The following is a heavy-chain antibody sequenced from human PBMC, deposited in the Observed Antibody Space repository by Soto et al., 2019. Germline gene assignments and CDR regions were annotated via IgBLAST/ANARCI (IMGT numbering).Heavy chain of an antibody. CDR2: MNPNSGNT. CDR3: ARGQSGYSSGWSPNDY. CDR1: GYTFTSYE. V-gene: IGHV1-8*01. Sequence: QVQLVQSGAEVKKPGASVKVSCKASGYTFTSYEINWVRQATGQGLECMGWMNPNSGNTGYAQKFQGRVTMTRNTSISTAYMELSRLRSEDTAVYYCARGQSGYSSGWSPNDYWGQGTLVTVSS. D-gene: IGHD6-19*01. J-gene: IGHJ4*02.